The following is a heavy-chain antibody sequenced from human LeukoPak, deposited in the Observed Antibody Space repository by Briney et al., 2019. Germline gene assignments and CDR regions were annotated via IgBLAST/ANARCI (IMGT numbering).Heavy chain of an antibody. J-gene: IGHJ5*02. CDR2: IYYSGST. Sequence: SETLSLTCTVSGGSISSSSYYWGWIRQPPGKGLEWIGSIYYSGSTYYNPSLKSRVTISVDTSKNQFSLKLSSVTAADTAVYYCARRRTRYYYGSGSPKGWFDPWGQGTLVTVSS. CDR1: GGSISSSSYY. D-gene: IGHD3-10*01. V-gene: IGHV4-39*07. CDR3: ARRRTRYYYGSGSPKGWFDP.